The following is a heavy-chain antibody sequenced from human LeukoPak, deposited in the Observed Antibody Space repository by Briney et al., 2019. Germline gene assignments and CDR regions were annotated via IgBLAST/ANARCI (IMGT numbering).Heavy chain of an antibody. D-gene: IGHD5-24*01. Sequence: SVKVSCKASGGTFSSYAISWVRQAPGQGLEWMGRIIPIFGTANYAQKFQGRVTITTDESTSTAYMELSSLRSEDTAVYYRARREIGDGYNYYFDYWGQGTLVTVSS. V-gene: IGHV1-69*05. CDR3: ARREIGDGYNYYFDY. CDR1: GGTFSSYA. J-gene: IGHJ4*02. CDR2: IIPIFGTA.